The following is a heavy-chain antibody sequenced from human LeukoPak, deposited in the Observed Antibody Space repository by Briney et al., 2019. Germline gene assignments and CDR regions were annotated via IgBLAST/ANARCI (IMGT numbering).Heavy chain of an antibody. V-gene: IGHV3-23*01. CDR3: AKXRXXXXXNXVWY. J-gene: IGHJ4*01. Sequence: PGGSLRLSCAASGFTFSSYVMSWVRQAPGKGLEWVSAISGSGGSTYYADSVKGRFTISRDNSKNTLYLQMNSLRAEDTAVYYCAKXRXXXXXNXVWYWGXGTLVTV. CDR1: GFTFSSYV. CDR2: ISGSGGST.